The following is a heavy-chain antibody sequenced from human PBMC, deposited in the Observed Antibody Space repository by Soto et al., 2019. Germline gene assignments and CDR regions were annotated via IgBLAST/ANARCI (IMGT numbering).Heavy chain of an antibody. V-gene: IGHV1-69*13. CDR1: GGTFSSYA. Sequence: SVKVSCKASGGTFSSYAISWVRQAPGQGLEWMGGIIPIFGTANYAQKFQGRVTITADESTSTAYMELSSLRSEDTAVYYCARGIEVKSDYGDYVSLGGMDVWGQGTTVTVSS. J-gene: IGHJ6*02. CDR3: ARGIEVKSDYGDYVSLGGMDV. D-gene: IGHD4-17*01. CDR2: IIPIFGTA.